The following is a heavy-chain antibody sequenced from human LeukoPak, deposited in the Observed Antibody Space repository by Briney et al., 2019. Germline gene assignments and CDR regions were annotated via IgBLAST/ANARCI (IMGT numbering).Heavy chain of an antibody. CDR1: GGSISSSSYY. V-gene: IGHV4-39*01. J-gene: IGHJ4*02. D-gene: IGHD1-26*01. CDR3: ARVQRWELLSAAYYFDY. Sequence: SETLSLTCTVSGGSISSSSYYWGWIRQPPGKGLEWIGSIYYSGSTYYNPSLKSRVTISVDTSKNQFSLKLSSVTAADTAVYYCARVQRWELLSAAYYFDYWGQGTRVTVSS. CDR2: IYYSGST.